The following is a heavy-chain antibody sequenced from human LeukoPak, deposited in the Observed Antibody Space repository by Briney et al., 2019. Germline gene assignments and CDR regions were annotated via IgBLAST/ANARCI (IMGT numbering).Heavy chain of an antibody. D-gene: IGHD3-10*01. CDR3: ARPMVRGVSNLFPRGAFDI. V-gene: IGHV4-34*01. J-gene: IGHJ3*02. CDR1: GGSISSYY. Sequence: PSATLSLTCTVSGGSISSYYWSCIRQPPGKGLEWIGEINHSGSTNYNPSLKSRVTISVDTSKNQFPLKLSSVTAADTAVYYCARPMVRGVSNLFPRGAFDIWGQGTMVTVSS. CDR2: INHSGST.